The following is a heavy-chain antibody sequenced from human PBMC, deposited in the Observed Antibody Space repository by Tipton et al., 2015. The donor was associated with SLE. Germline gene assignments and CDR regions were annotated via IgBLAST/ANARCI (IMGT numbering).Heavy chain of an antibody. D-gene: IGHD2-21*01. CDR3: ARGGGGDVLNWFDP. CDR1: GGSISGSNYY. V-gene: IGHV4-39*07. Sequence: TLSLTCTVSGGSISGSNYYWAWIRQPPEKGLEWVGNLYHTGSTHYNPSLRSRILISLDASKNQFSLKVNSVTAADTAIYFCARGGGGDVLNWFDPWGQGTLVSVSP. J-gene: IGHJ5*02. CDR2: LYHTGST.